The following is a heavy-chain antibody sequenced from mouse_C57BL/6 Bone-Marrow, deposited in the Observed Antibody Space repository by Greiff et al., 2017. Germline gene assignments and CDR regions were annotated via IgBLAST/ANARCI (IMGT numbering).Heavy chain of an antibody. CDR2: IWSGGST. J-gene: IGHJ2*01. CDR3: ARNRRMVTTYYFDY. Sequence: VQLQQSGPGLVQPSQSLSITCTVSGFSLTSYGVHWVRQSPGKGLEWLGVIWSGGSTDYNAAFISRLGISKDNSKSHVFFKMNSLQADDTAIYYCARNRRMVTTYYFDYWGQGTTLTVSS. V-gene: IGHV2-2*01. CDR1: GFSLTSYG. D-gene: IGHD2-3*01.